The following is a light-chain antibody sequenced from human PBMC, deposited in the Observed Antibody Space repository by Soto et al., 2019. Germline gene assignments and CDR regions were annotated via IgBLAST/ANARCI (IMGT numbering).Light chain of an antibody. J-gene: IGKJ4*01. Sequence: TQSPATLSVSPGARATLSCRASQSVSSNFAWFQQKPGQAHRLLIYGASSRATGIPDRFSGSGSGTDFTLTISRLEPEDFAVYYCQQYGSSPLTFGGGTKV. CDR2: GAS. CDR3: QQYGSSPLT. CDR1: QSVSSN. V-gene: IGKV3-20*01.